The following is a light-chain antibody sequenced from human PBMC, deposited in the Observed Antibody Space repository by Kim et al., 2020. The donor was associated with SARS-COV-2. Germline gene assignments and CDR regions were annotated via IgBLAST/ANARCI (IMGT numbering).Light chain of an antibody. CDR1: SLRSYF. J-gene: IGLJ2*01. V-gene: IGLV3-19*01. CDR2: GQN. CDR3: NSRDTNGDHLI. Sequence: SSELTKDPAVSVALGQTVRITCQGDSLRSYFPTWYQQKPGQAPVLVNYGQNNRPSGIPDRFSGSYSGNTASLTITETQAEDEADYYCNSRDTNGDHLIFGGGTQLTVL.